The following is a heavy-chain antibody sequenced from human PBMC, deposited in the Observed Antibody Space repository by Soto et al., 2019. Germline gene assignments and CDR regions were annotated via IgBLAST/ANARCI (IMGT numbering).Heavy chain of an antibody. Sequence: ASVKVSCKASGYTFTSYGISWVRQAPGQRLEWMGWISAYHGNTNYAQKLQGRVTMTTDTSTSTAYMELRSLRSDDTAVYYCARGRVTYYYGSGSYYNGPTTYYYYYYGMDVWGQGTTVTVS. CDR3: ARGRVTYYYGSGSYYNGPTTYYYYYYGMDV. J-gene: IGHJ6*02. CDR1: GYTFTSYG. D-gene: IGHD3-10*01. CDR2: ISAYHGNT. V-gene: IGHV1-18*01.